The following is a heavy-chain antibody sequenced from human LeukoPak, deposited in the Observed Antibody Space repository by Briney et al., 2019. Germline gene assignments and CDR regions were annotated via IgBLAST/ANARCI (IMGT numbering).Heavy chain of an antibody. D-gene: IGHD2-21*01. CDR3: ATGPSYCGGDCYYYFAY. CDR2: IKPDESEK. V-gene: IGHV3-7*01. J-gene: IGHJ4*02. Sequence: GGSLRLSCVASGITFSSSWMSWVRQAPGKGLEWVANIKPDESEKYYVDSVKGRFTISRDNAKNSLYLQMNSLRAEDTALYYCATGPSYCGGDCYYYFAYWGQGTLVTVSS. CDR1: GITFSSSW.